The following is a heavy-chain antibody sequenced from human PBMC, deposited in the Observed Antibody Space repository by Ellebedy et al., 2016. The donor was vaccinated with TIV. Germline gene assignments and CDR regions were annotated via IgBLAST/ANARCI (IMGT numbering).Heavy chain of an antibody. CDR3: ARERGGWFDP. CDR1: GFTLTASA. Sequence: GESLKISCAASGFTLTASAMNWVRQAPGKGLEWVSSISVGGDRTYYADSVKGRFTISRDSSSDTLYLQMNSLRGEDTAVYYCARERGGWFDPWGQGTLVTVSS. J-gene: IGHJ5*02. CDR2: ISVGGDRT. V-gene: IGHV3-23*01. D-gene: IGHD2-15*01.